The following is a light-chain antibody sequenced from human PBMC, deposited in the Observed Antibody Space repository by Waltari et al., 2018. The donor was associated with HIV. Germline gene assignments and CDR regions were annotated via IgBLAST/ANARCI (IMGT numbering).Light chain of an antibody. CDR1: QGITND. CDR2: AAS. V-gene: IGKV1-6*01. CDR3: LQDFSYPRT. Sequence: AIQMTQSPPSLSASVGDNVSITCRASQGITNDLGWYQEKPGEAPKLLSYAASSLQTGVPSRFSGRGSGTEFTLTISNLQPEDFATYYCLQDFSYPRTFGQGTKVEIK. J-gene: IGKJ1*01.